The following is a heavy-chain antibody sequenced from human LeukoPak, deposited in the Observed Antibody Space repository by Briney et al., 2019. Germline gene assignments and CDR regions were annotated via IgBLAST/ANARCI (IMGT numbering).Heavy chain of an antibody. CDR1: GFTFRNYW. J-gene: IGHJ6*03. CDR2: IKLDGTQK. D-gene: IGHD6-6*01. CDR3: ARGVRYSSSFSHYYYYMDV. V-gene: IGHV3-7*01. Sequence: QPGGSLRLSCAASGFTFRNYWMSWIRQAPGRGLEWVANIKLDGTQKNYIQSVRGRFTISRDNARNFLYLQMNSLRAEDTAVYYCARGVRYSSSFSHYYYYMDVWGKGTTVTVSS.